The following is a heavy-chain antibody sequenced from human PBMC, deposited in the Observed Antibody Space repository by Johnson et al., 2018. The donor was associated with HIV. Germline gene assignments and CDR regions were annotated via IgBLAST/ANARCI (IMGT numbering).Heavy chain of an antibody. CDR1: GFTVSSNY. CDR2: IYSGGTT. D-gene: IGHD4-17*01. J-gene: IGHJ3*02. CDR3: ARGIRFVEAGRENDGFDI. Sequence: VQLVESGGGLIQPGGSLRLSCAASGFTVSSNYMSWVRQAPGMGLEWVSVIYSGGTTYYADSVKGRFTISRDNSKNTLYLQINSLRAEDTAVYYCARGIRFVEAGRENDGFDIWGQGTMVTVSS. V-gene: IGHV3-66*03.